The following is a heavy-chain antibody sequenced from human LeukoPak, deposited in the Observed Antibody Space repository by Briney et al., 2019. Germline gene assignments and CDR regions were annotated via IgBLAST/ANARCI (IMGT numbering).Heavy chain of an antibody. CDR3: ARVPSGEYGDYLDY. D-gene: IGHD3-10*01. CDR1: GGSISSGDYY. V-gene: IGHV4-30-4*01. CDR2: IYYSGST. J-gene: IGHJ4*02. Sequence: SQTLSLTCTVSGGSISSGDYYWSWIRQPPGKGLEWIGYIYYSGSTYYNLSLKSRVTISVDTSKNQFSLKLSSVTAADTAVYYCARVPSGEYGDYLDYWGQGTLVTVSS.